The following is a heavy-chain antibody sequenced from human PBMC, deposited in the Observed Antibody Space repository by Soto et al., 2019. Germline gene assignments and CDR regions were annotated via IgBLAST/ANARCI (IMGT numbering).Heavy chain of an antibody. CDR3: AKGDDFWTGYYSHRFDQ. Sequence: EVQLLESGGGLVQPGGSLRLSCAASGFTFSSYAMSWVRQAPGKGLEWVSVISGRGGTTYYADSVKGRFTISRDNSKNTLYLQVSSLRAEDTAVYYCAKGDDFWTGYYSHRFDQWGQGTLVTVSS. V-gene: IGHV3-23*01. CDR2: ISGRGGTT. J-gene: IGHJ4*02. CDR1: GFTFSSYA. D-gene: IGHD3-3*01.